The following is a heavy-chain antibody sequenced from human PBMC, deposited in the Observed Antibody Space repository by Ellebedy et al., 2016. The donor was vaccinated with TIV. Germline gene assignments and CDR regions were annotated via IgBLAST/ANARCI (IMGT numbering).Heavy chain of an antibody. V-gene: IGHV1-69*13. CDR3: ARGSNYYDNTELAY. D-gene: IGHD3-22*01. CDR2: IVAFFRTT. CDR1: GGTFSNYG. J-gene: IGHJ4*02. Sequence: SVKVSCXASGGTFSNYGINWVRQAPGHGLEWMGGIVAFFRTTNYAQKFQGRLTITAGESTSTVYMELSSLRSDDMAVYYCARGSNYYDNTELAYWGQGTLVTVSS.